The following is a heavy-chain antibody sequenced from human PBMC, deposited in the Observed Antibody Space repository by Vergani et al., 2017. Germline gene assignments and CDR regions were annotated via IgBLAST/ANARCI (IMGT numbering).Heavy chain of an antibody. CDR3: AMVVVVAATELNYDYYGMNV. CDR1: GVTFSSYA. J-gene: IGHJ6*04. Sequence: QVQLVQSGAEVKKPGSSVKVSCKASGVTFSSYAISWVRQAPGQGLEWMGRIIPILGIANYAQKFQGRVTFTADKSTSTAYMELSSLRSEDTAVYYCAMVVVVAATELNYDYYGMNVWGEGSTVTVSS. V-gene: IGHV1-69*04. CDR2: IIPILGIA. D-gene: IGHD2-15*01.